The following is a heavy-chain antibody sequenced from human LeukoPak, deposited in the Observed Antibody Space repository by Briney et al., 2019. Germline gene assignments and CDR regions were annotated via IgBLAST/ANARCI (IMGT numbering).Heavy chain of an antibody. CDR3: AKDGLKLQKYYFDY. CDR1: EFSVGSNY. J-gene: IGHJ4*02. D-gene: IGHD1-26*01. V-gene: IGHV3-66*01. CDR2: IYSGGST. Sequence: PGGSLRLSCAASEFSVGSNYMTWVRQAPGKGLEWVSLIYSGGSTYYADSVKGRFTISRDNSKNTLYLQMNSLRAEDTAVYYCAKDGLKLQKYYFDYWGQGTLVTVSS.